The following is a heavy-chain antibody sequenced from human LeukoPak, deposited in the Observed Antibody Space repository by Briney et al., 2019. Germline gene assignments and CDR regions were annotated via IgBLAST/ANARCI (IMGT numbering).Heavy chain of an antibody. CDR2: IIPIFGTA. J-gene: IGHJ4*02. V-gene: IGHV1-69*05. CDR1: GGTFSSYA. D-gene: IGHD3-3*01. CDR3: ASAITIFGVVISPLDY. Sequence: SVKVSCKASGGTFSSYAISWVRQAPGQGLEWMGGIIPIFGTANYAQKFQGRVTITTDESTSTAYMELSSLRSEDTAVYYCASAITIFGVVISPLDYWGQGTLVTVSS.